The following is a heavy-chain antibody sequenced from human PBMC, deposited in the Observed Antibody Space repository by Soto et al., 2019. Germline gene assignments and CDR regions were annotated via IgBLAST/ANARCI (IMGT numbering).Heavy chain of an antibody. CDR2: MNPNSGNT. D-gene: IGHD5-12*01. J-gene: IGHJ5*02. Sequence: ASVKVSCKASGYTFTSYDINWVRQATGQGLEWMGWMNPNSGNTGYAQKFQGRVTMTRNTSISTAYMELSSLRSEDTAVYYCARSFRYSGYDLDVLFDPWGQGSLVTVSS. V-gene: IGHV1-8*01. CDR3: ARSFRYSGYDLDVLFDP. CDR1: GYTFTSYD.